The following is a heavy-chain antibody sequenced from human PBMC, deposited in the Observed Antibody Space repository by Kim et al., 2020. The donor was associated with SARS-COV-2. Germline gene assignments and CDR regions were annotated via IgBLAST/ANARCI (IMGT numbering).Heavy chain of an antibody. Sequence: GGSLRLSCAASGFTFSSYAMSWVRQAPGKGLEWVSAISGSGGSTYYADSVKGRFTISRDNSKNTLYLQMNSLRAEDTAVYYCAKDLLLWFGELFAFDYWGQGTLVTVSS. D-gene: IGHD3-10*01. CDR3: AKDLLLWFGELFAFDY. V-gene: IGHV3-23*01. J-gene: IGHJ4*02. CDR1: GFTFSSYA. CDR2: ISGSGGST.